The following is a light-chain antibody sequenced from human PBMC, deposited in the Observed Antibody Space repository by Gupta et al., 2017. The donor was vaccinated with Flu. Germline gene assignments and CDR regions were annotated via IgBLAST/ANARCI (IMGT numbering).Light chain of an antibody. CDR3: QQSFSLLYS. CDR2: GAT. Sequence: IKLTQSPSYLSASVGDRVTVTCRSSQSINIYLNWYQQKPGKAPKLLIYGATNLQNGVPSRFSGSGSETYFTLTISGLQREDFATYYCQQSFSLLYSFGQGTRLEI. CDR1: QSINIY. V-gene: IGKV1-39*01. J-gene: IGKJ2*03.